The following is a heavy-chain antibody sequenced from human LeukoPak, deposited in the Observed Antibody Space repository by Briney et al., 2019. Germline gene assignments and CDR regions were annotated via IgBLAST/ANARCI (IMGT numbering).Heavy chain of an antibody. V-gene: IGHV4-59*01. Sequence: SETLSLTCTVSGGSISSYYWSWIREPPGKGLERIGYIYYSGSTNYNPSLKSRVTISVDTSKNQFSLKLSSVTAADTAVYYCAREGTHDYSFLHWGQGTLVTVSS. J-gene: IGHJ4*02. D-gene: IGHD4-11*01. CDR1: GGSISSYY. CDR2: IYYSGST. CDR3: AREGTHDYSFLH.